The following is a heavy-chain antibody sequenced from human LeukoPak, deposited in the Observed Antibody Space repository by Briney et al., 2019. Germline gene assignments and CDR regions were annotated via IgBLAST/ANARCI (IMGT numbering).Heavy chain of an antibody. CDR3: ARVYYDFWSGYRGPLQMDV. CDR1: GGSISSSSYY. D-gene: IGHD3-3*01. J-gene: IGHJ6*04. Sequence: SETLSLTCTVSGGSISSSSYYWGWIRQPPGKGLEWIGSIYYSGSTYYNPSLKSRVTISVDTSKNQFSLKLSSVTAADTAVYYCARVYYDFWSGYRGPLQMDVWGKGTTDTVSS. V-gene: IGHV4-39*01. CDR2: IYYSGST.